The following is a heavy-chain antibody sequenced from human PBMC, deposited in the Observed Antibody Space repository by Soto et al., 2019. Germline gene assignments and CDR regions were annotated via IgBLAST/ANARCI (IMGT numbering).Heavy chain of an antibody. V-gene: IGHV4-39*01. D-gene: IGHD3-9*01. CDR2: IYYSGST. CDR3: ARQYYDILTGPWAFDI. Sequence: SDTLSLTYTVSGGSIRNSSYYLGCIRPPPGKGLEWIGSIYYSGSTYYNPSLKSRVTISVDTSKNQFSLKLSSVTAADTAVYYCARQYYDILTGPWAFDIWGQGTMVS. CDR1: GGSIRNSSYY. J-gene: IGHJ3*02.